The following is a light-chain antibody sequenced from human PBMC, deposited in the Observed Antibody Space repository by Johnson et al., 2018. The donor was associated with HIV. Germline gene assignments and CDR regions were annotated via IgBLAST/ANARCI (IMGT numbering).Light chain of an antibody. CDR2: ENN. Sequence: QSVLTQSPSVSAAPGQKVTISCSGSSSNIGNNYVSWYQQLPGTAPKLLIHENNKRPSGIPDRFSGSKSGTTATLCITGLRTRDEAYYYCGTWDSSLSAGGVFGTGTKVTVL. CDR3: GTWDSSLSAGGV. V-gene: IGLV1-51*02. J-gene: IGLJ1*01. CDR1: SSNIGNNY.